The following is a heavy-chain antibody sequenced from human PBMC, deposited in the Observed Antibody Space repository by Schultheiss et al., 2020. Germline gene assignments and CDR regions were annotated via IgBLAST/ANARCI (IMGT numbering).Heavy chain of an antibody. D-gene: IGHD2-15*01. CDR1: GGSISSYY. J-gene: IGHJ1*01. V-gene: IGHV4-59*01. CDR2: IYYSGST. CDR3: AGWGTGPKYCSGGSCYSYFQH. Sequence: SQPLSLTCTVSGGSISSYYWSWIRQPPGKGLEWIGYIYYSGSTNYNPSLKSRVTISVDTSKNQFSLKLSSVTAADTAVYYCAGWGTGPKYCSGGSCYSYFQHWGQGTLVTVSS.